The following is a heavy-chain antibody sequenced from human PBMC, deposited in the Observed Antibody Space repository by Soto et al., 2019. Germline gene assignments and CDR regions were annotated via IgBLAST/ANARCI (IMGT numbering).Heavy chain of an antibody. CDR1: GGTFTNYA. Sequence: SVKVSCKASGGTFTNYAINWVRQAPGQGLEWMGGIIPISGAVNYAQKFQGRVTITADESTSTVYMALSSLRSENTAVYYCARATTAYNWFDRWGQGTLVTVSS. J-gene: IGHJ5*02. V-gene: IGHV1-69*13. CDR3: ARATTAYNWFDR. CDR2: IIPISGAV. D-gene: IGHD4-17*01.